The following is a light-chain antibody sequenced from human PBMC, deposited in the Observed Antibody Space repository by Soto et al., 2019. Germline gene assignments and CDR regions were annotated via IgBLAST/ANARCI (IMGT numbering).Light chain of an antibody. CDR1: LSVSSS. CDR2: DAS. V-gene: IGKV3-11*01. Sequence: EVVLTQSPATLSLSPGERATLSCRASLSVSSSLAWYQQKPGQAPRLLIYDASNRATGIPARFSGSGSGTDFTLTISSLEPEDVGVYYCQQRTNGPLTFGGGTKVETK. CDR3: QQRTNGPLT. J-gene: IGKJ4*01.